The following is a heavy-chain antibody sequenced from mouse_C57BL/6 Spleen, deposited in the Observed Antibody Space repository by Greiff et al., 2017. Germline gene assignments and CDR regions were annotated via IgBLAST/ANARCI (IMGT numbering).Heavy chain of an antibody. V-gene: IGHV14-4*01. J-gene: IGHJ3*01. CDR1: GFNIKDDY. Sequence: EVQLQESGAELVRPGASVKLSCTASGFNIKDDYMHWVKQRPEQGLEWIGWIDPENGDTEYDSKFQGKATITADTSSNTAYLQLSSLTSEGTAVYYCATSTLYGGSYVGAWFAYWGQGTLVTVSA. CDR2: IDPENGDT. D-gene: IGHD1-1*01. CDR3: ATSTLYGGSYVGAWFAY.